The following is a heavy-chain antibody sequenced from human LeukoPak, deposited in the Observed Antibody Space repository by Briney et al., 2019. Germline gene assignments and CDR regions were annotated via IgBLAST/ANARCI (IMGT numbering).Heavy chain of an antibody. CDR2: IIPIFGTA. J-gene: IGHJ3*02. Sequence: GASVKASCKASGGTFSSYAISWVRQAPGQGLEWMGGIIPIFGTANYAQKFQGRVTITADESTSTAYMELSSLRSEDTAVYYCARDSRVGSRSFDIWGQGTMVTVSS. V-gene: IGHV1-69*13. D-gene: IGHD1-26*01. CDR3: ARDSRVGSRSFDI. CDR1: GGTFSSYA.